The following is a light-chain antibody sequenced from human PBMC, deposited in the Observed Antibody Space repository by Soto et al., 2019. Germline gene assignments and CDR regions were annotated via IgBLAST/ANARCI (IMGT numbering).Light chain of an antibody. CDR1: QSIDNF. Sequence: DIQMTQSPSILSASVGDRVSITCRASQSIDNFLAWYRQKPGKAPDLLIYDASSLQDGVPSRFGGSGAGTYSTLIFSSLPPAYVATYYCQQYHTYPYTFGQGTKLEIK. CDR2: DAS. V-gene: IGKV1-5*01. CDR3: QQYHTYPYT. J-gene: IGKJ2*01.